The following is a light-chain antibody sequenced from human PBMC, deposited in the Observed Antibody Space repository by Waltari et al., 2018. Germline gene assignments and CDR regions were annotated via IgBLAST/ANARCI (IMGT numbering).Light chain of an antibody. J-gene: IGKJ1*01. CDR2: SAS. V-gene: IGKV6D-21*02. CDR1: QSIGRS. CDR3: HQSSNLPWT. Sequence: EIVLTQSPDFQSVTPKEKVTITCRASQSIGRSLHWYQQKPDHTPKLLIKSASQSISGGPSRFIGSGSGTEFTLTISSLEAEDAAAYYCHQSSNLPWTFGQGTKVEIK.